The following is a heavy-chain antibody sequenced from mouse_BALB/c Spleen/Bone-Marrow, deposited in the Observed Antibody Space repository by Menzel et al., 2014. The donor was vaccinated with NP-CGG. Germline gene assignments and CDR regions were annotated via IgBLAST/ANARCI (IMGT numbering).Heavy chain of an antibody. J-gene: IGHJ1*01. CDR3: ALGVRLYWFFDV. V-gene: IGHV1-26*01. Sequence: VQLQQSGPELVKPGASVKMSCKASGYTFTDYYMKWAKQSHGKSLEWIGDNNPKNGDSFYNQKFKGKATLTVDKSSNTAYMQLDSLTSDDSAVYFCALGVRLYWFFDVWGAGTTVPVSS. CDR1: GYTFTDYY. D-gene: IGHD2-14*01. CDR2: NNPKNGDS.